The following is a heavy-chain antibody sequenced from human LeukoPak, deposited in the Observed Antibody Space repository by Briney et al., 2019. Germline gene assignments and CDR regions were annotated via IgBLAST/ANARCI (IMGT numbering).Heavy chain of an antibody. Sequence: GGSLRLSCTVSGFTVSSNSMSWVRQAPGKGLEWVSFIYSDNTHYSDSVKGRFTISRDNSKNTLYLQMNSLRAEDTALYYCAKDIYSEVFRAFNIWGQGTMVTVSS. J-gene: IGHJ3*02. V-gene: IGHV3-53*01. D-gene: IGHD1-14*01. CDR2: IYSDNT. CDR3: AKDIYSEVFRAFNI. CDR1: GFTVSSNS.